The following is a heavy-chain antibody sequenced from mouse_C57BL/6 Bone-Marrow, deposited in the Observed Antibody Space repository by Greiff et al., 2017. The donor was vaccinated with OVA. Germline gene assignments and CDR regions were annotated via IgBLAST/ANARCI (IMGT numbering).Heavy chain of an antibody. CDR2: IYPGSGST. J-gene: IGHJ4*01. D-gene: IGHD1-1*01. Sequence: QVQLQQSGAELVKPGASVKMSCKASGYTFTSYWITWVKQRPGQGLEWIGDIYPGSGSTNYNEKFKSKATLTVDTSSSTAYMQLSSLTSEDSAVYYCARECTVDYAMDYWGQGTSVTVSS. CDR3: ARECTVDYAMDY. V-gene: IGHV1-55*01. CDR1: GYTFTSYW.